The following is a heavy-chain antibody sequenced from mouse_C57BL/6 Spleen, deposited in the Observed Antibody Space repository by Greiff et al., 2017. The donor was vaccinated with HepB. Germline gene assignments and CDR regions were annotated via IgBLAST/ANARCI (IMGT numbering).Heavy chain of an antibody. J-gene: IGHJ1*03. CDR3: ARPSTTVVAEGYFDV. CDR1: GFSLTSYA. V-gene: IGHV2-9-1*01. D-gene: IGHD1-1*01. Sequence: VHLVESGPGLVAPSQSLSITCTVSGFSLTSYAISWVRQPPGKGLEWLGVIWTGGGTNYNSALKSRLSISKDNSKSQVFLKMNSLQTDDTARYYCARPSTTVVAEGYFDVWGTGTTVTVSS. CDR2: IWTGGGT.